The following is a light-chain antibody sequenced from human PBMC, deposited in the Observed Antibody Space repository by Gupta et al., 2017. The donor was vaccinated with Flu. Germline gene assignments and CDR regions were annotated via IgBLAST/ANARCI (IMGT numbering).Light chain of an antibody. CDR1: QGISTY. CDR2: AAS. J-gene: IGKJ4*01. Sequence: DIQMTECPSSLYASVGDRGTITCRASQGISTYLAWFQQKPGRAPKSLIYAASRRQSGVPSRFSGSGSGTDFTLTISRLQPEDFATYYCQHKNSFPLTFGRGTKVEIK. V-gene: IGKV1-16*01. CDR3: QHKNSFPLT.